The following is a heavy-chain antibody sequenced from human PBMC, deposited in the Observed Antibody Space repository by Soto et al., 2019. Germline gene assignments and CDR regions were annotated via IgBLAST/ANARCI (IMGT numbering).Heavy chain of an antibody. J-gene: IGHJ4*02. Sequence: SLTCAISGAPITWGDYSWNWIRQPPGKGLEWIGYIFHGGSTYYNPSLRSRVTISVDRSRTQFSLKMSSVTAADTAVYYCARVMVGARGGYFDYWGQGTLVTVSS. CDR3: ARVMVGARGGYFDY. V-gene: IGHV4-30-2*01. CDR2: IFHGGST. CDR1: GAPITWGDYS. D-gene: IGHD1-26*01.